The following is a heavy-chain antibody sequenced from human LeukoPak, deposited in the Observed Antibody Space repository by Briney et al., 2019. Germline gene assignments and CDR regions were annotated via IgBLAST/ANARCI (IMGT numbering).Heavy chain of an antibody. CDR2: IYYSGST. J-gene: IGHJ4*02. V-gene: IGHV4-31*03. Sequence: SETLSLTCTVSGGSISSGGYYWSWIRQHPGKGLEWIGYIYYSGSTYYNPSLKSRVTISVDTSKNQFSLKLSSVTAADTAVYYCARHTSYGGNSAFGLWGQGTLVTVSS. D-gene: IGHD4-23*01. CDR1: GGSISSGGYY. CDR3: ARHTSYGGNSAFGL.